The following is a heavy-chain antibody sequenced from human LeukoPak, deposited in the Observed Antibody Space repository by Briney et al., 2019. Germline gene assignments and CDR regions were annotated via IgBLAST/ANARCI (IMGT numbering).Heavy chain of an antibody. V-gene: IGHV4-30-2*01. J-gene: IGHJ4*02. CDR3: ARDYYDVGFDY. Sequence: SETLSLTCAVSGGSISSGYSWSWIRQPPGQGLEWIGYTYHSGSTHYNPALRSRVTISVDRSRDEFSLRLSSVTAADTAVYFCARDYYDVGFDYWGQGILVTVSS. D-gene: IGHD3-22*01. CDR1: GGSISSGYS. CDR2: TYHSGST.